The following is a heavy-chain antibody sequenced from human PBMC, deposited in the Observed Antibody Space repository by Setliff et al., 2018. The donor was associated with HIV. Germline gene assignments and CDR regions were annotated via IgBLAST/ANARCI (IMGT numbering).Heavy chain of an antibody. CDR1: GDSIMNYY. Sequence: SETLSLTCNVSGDSIMNYYWSWIRQPPGKGLEWIGYIYYSGYTNERASYNPSLQSRVTISEDTSKNQVSLKLRSVTAADTAMYYRARHQKGYYGSGSYSAWGQGKLVTVS. J-gene: IGHJ5*02. D-gene: IGHD3-10*01. CDR3: ARHQKGYYGSGSYSA. V-gene: IGHV4-59*08. CDR2: IYYSGYTNERA.